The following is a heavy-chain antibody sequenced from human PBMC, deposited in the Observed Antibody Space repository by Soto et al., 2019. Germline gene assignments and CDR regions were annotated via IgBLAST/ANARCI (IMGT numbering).Heavy chain of an antibody. CDR2: INDSGDR. Sequence: PWGSLRLSCAAAGCTFSSCGMSWDLQAPGKGLEWVSSINDSGDRFYGDSVKGRFTISRDNSKNTLYLQMNSLGADDTAGYHCANSVASSSSSAYLDYWPQRTLVTVSS. CDR1: GCTFSSCG. D-gene: IGHD6-6*01. V-gene: IGHV3-23*01. CDR3: ANSVASSSSSAYLDY. J-gene: IGHJ4*02.